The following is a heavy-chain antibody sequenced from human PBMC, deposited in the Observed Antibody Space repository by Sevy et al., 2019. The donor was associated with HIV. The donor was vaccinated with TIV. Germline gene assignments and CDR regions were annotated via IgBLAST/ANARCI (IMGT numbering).Heavy chain of an antibody. CDR2: IKSKAYGGTT. V-gene: IGHV3-49*04. Sequence: GGSLRLSCTASGFTFGDYCMSWVRQAPGKGLEWISFIKSKAYGGTTGNAAYVKGRFTISRDDSKSIAYLQMNNLQTEYTAVYFCTRWSGSQSIFDYWGRGTLVTVSS. CDR3: TRWSGSQSIFDY. D-gene: IGHD1-26*01. CDR1: GFTFGDYC. J-gene: IGHJ4*02.